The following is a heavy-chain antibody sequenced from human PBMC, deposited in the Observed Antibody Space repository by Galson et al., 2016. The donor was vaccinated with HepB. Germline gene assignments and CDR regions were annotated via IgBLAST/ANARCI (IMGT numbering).Heavy chain of an antibody. CDR1: GFTISSYS. Sequence: SLRLSCAASGFTISSYSMNWVRKAPGKGLEWVSYISSSSSTIYYADSVKGRFTISRDNAKNTLYLLMNSLRDEDSAVYYCAKDGGQQLVRWERLRKVYYYYPMDVWGQGTTVTVSS. J-gene: IGHJ6*02. CDR3: AKDGGQQLVRWERLRKVYYYYPMDV. CDR2: ISSSSSTI. V-gene: IGHV3-48*02. D-gene: IGHD6-13*01.